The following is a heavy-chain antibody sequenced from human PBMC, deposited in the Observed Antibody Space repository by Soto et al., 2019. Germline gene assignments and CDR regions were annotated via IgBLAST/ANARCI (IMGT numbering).Heavy chain of an antibody. CDR2: ISSSSSYT. V-gene: IGHV3-11*05. CDR1: GFTFSDYY. D-gene: IGHD5-18*01. Sequence: PGGSLRLSCAASGFTFSDYYMSWIRQAPGKGLEWVSYISSSSSYTNYANSVKGRFTISRDNSRNTLHLQMSSLRVEDTALYYCAKALVPALTAKFGYWGQGTLVTVSS. CDR3: AKALVPALTAKFGY. J-gene: IGHJ4*02.